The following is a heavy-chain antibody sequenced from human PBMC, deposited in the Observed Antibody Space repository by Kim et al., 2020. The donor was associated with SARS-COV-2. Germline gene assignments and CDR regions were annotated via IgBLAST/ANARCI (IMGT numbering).Heavy chain of an antibody. CDR3: VRDRTSWD. CDR1: GFTFSDSW. D-gene: IGHD6-6*01. V-gene: IGHV3-74*01. J-gene: IGHJ1*01. CDR2: IDWGGSTT. Sequence: GGSLRLSCVASGFTFSDSWMHWVRQVPGKGLVWVSRIDWGGSTTNYADSVRGRFTITRDNARNTLYLQMNSLRAEDTAVYHCVRDRTSWDWGQRTLVTVSS.